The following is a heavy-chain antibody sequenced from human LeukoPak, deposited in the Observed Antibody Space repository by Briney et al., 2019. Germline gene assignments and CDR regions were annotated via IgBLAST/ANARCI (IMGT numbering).Heavy chain of an antibody. CDR2: ISGSGGST. CDR1: GFTFSSYA. Sequence: GGSLRLSCAASGFTFSSYAMSWVRQAPGKGLEWVSAISGSGGSTYYADSVKGRFTISRDNSKNTLYLQMNSLRAEDTAVYYCATSPYDFWSGYFNPGGYWGQGTLVTVSS. J-gene: IGHJ4*02. D-gene: IGHD3-3*01. V-gene: IGHV3-23*01. CDR3: ATSPYDFWSGYFNPGGY.